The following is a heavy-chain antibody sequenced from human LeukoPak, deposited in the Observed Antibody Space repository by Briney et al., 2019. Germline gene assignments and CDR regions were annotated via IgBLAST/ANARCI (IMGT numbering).Heavy chain of an antibody. V-gene: IGHV4-31*03. D-gene: IGHD2-15*01. Sequence: PSETLSLTCNVSGVSVSDGRYYWTWIRQLPGKGLEWIGYKYYSGSAKNNPSLKSRLTISIDTSKNQFSLQLSSVTAADTATYYCATPYCSGISCLDIFNMWGQGTRVTVSS. CDR2: KYYSGSA. CDR1: GVSVSDGRYY. CDR3: ATPYCSGISCLDIFNM. J-gene: IGHJ3*02.